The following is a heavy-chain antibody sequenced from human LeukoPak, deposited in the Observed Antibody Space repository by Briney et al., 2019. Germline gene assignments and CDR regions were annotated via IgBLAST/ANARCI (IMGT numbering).Heavy chain of an antibody. Sequence: SETLSLTCTVSGGSISSYDWSWIRQPPGKGLEWIGYIYYSGSTNYNPSLKSRVTISVDTSKNQFSLKLSSVTAADTAVYYCARHIYYYGSGSYLHLDYGMDVWGQGTTVTVSS. V-gene: IGHV4-59*01. J-gene: IGHJ6*02. CDR1: GGSISSYD. CDR3: ARHIYYYGSGSYLHLDYGMDV. D-gene: IGHD3-10*01. CDR2: IYYSGST.